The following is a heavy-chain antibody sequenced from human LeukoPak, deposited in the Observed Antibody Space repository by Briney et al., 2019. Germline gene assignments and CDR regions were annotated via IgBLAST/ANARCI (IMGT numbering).Heavy chain of an antibody. CDR1: GGSISSSSYY. J-gene: IGHJ4*02. Sequence: SETLSLTCTVSGGSISSSSYYWGWIRQPPGKGLEWIGSIYYSGSTYYNPSLKSRVTISVDTSKNQFSPKLSSVTAADTAVYYCARLNRFGAATYYFDYWGQGTLVTVSS. V-gene: IGHV4-39*01. CDR3: ARLNRFGAATYYFDY. D-gene: IGHD3-10*01. CDR2: IYYSGST.